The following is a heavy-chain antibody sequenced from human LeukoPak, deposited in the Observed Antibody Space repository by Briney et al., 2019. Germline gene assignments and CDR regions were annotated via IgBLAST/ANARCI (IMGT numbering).Heavy chain of an antibody. CDR2: ISDDGRSK. V-gene: IGHV3-30*03. J-gene: IGHJ4*02. Sequence: GGSLRLSCAASGFSFISYGMHWVRQAPGKGLEWVGVISDDGRSKDYADSVKGRFTISRDNSKNTLYLQMNSLRAEDTAVYYCARDRAGSGSYVDYWGQGTLVTVSS. CDR1: GFSFISYG. D-gene: IGHD3-10*01. CDR3: ARDRAGSGSYVDY.